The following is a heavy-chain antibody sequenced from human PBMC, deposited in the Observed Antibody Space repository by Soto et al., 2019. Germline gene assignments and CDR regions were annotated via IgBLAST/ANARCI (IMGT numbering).Heavy chain of an antibody. CDR2: INHSGST. CDR1: GGSFSGYY. D-gene: IGHD5-12*01. CDR3: ARRRLRSLFNY. V-gene: IGHV4-34*01. Sequence: SSETLSLTCAVYGGSFSGYYWSWIRQPPGKGLEWIGEINHSGSTNYNPSLKSRVTISVDTSKNQFSLKLSSVTAADTAVYYCARRRLRSLFNYWGKGTLVTV. J-gene: IGHJ4*02.